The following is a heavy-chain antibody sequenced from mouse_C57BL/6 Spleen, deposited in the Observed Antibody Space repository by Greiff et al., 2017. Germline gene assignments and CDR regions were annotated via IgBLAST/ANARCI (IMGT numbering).Heavy chain of an antibody. V-gene: IGHV1-81*01. J-gene: IGHJ4*01. CDR1: GYTFTSYG. CDR2: IYPRSGNT. D-gene: IGHD2-1*01. CDR3: ARGGIYYGNYEGYAMDY. Sequence: VQLQPSGAELARPGASVKLSCKASGYTFTSYGISWVKQRTGQGLEWIGEIYPRSGNTYYNEKFKGKATLTADKSSSTAYMELRSLTSEDSAVYFCARGGIYYGNYEGYAMDYWGQGTSVTVSS.